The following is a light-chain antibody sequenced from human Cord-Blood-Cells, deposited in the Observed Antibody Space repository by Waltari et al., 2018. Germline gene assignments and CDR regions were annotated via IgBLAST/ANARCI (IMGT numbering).Light chain of an antibody. V-gene: IGKV3-11*01. CDR2: DAS. CDR1: QRVSSY. J-gene: IGKJ4*01. Sequence: IVLTQSPATLSLSPGEIATLSCRASQRVSSYLAWYQQKPGQAPRLLIYDASNRATGIPARFSGSGSGTDFTLTISSLEPEDFAVYYCQQRSNWPTFGGGTKVEIK. CDR3: QQRSNWPT.